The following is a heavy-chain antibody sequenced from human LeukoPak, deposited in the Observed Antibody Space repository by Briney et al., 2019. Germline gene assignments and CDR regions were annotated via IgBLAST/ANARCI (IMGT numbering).Heavy chain of an antibody. D-gene: IGHD3-3*01. Sequence: GGSLRLSCAASGFTFSDYYMSWIRQAPGKGLEWVSYISSSGSTIYYADSVKGRFTISRDNAKNSLYLQMNSLRAEDTAVYYCARERFLEWLLPFDYWGQGTLVTVSS. V-gene: IGHV3-11*04. CDR1: GFTFSDYY. CDR2: ISSSGSTI. CDR3: ARERFLEWLLPFDY. J-gene: IGHJ4*02.